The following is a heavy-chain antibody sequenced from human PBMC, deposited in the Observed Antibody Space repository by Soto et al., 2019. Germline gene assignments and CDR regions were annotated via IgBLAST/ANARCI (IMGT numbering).Heavy chain of an antibody. J-gene: IGHJ3*02. Sequence: SVKVSCKASGGTFSSYAISWVRQAPGQGLEWMGGIIPIFGTANYAQKFQGGVTITRDTSTSTAYMELSSLRSEDTAVYYCAADLYDSSGYWPDAFDIWGQGTMVTVSS. CDR2: IIPIFGTA. D-gene: IGHD3-22*01. V-gene: IGHV1-69*05. CDR3: AADLYDSSGYWPDAFDI. CDR1: GGTFSSYA.